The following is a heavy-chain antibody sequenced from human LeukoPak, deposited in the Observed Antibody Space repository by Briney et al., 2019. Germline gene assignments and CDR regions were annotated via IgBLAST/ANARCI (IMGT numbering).Heavy chain of an antibody. CDR1: GFTFSTYS. Sequence: GGSLRLSCAASGFTFSTYSIIWVRQAPWRGLDWFSSISSSSSYIYYADSVKGRFTISRDNAKNSLYLQMNSLRAEDTAVYYCARWSGMATVTSDYWGQGTLVTVSS. CDR3: ARWSGMATVTSDY. J-gene: IGHJ4*02. V-gene: IGHV3-21*01. D-gene: IGHD5-24*01. CDR2: ISSSSSYI.